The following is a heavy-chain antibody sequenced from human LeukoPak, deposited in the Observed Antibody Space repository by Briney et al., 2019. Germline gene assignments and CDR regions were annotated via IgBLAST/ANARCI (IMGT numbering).Heavy chain of an antibody. J-gene: IGHJ4*02. D-gene: IGHD2-2*01. Sequence: ASVKVSCKASGYTFSNFGINWMRQAPGRGLEWMGRISGNNDNPNYGQKFQGRFTVTTDSSTNTAYMELRNLRLDDTAVYYCARDGTSTDDYWGQGTLVTVSS. CDR3: ARDGTSTDDY. CDR1: GYTFSNFG. V-gene: IGHV1-18*01. CDR2: ISGNNDNP.